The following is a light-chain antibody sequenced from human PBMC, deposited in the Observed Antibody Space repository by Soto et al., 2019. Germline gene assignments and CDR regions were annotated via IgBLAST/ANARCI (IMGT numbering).Light chain of an antibody. J-gene: IGKJ5*01. V-gene: IGKV3-15*01. CDR2: DAS. CDR3: KRDLHWYPEIT. CDR1: QSVSGK. Sequence: EVLMTQSPATLSVSPGERATLSCRASQSVSGKLAWYQQKPGQAPRLLIYDASTRATGIPARFSGSGSGTEFTLAISSLEPAECTVRVWKRDLHWYPEITFGQGTRLEIK.